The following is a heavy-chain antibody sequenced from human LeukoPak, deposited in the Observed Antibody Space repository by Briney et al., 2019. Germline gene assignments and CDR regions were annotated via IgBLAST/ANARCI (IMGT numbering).Heavy chain of an antibody. Sequence: SETLSLTCAVYGGSFSGYYWSWIRQPPGKGLEWIGEINHCGSTNYNPSLKSRVTISVDTSKNQFSLKLSSVTAADTAVYYCARGHRYSYGYRGEFDYWGQGTLVTVSS. CDR1: GGSFSGYY. V-gene: IGHV4-34*01. CDR2: INHCGST. D-gene: IGHD5-18*01. CDR3: ARGHRYSYGYRGEFDY. J-gene: IGHJ4*02.